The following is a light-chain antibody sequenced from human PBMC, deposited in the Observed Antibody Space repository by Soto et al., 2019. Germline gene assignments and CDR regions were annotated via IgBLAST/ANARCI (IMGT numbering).Light chain of an antibody. CDR1: QSISTW. CDR3: QYHDDH. CDR2: DAS. Sequence: DIQMTQSPSTLSASVGDRVTITCRASQSISTWLAWYQQKPGKAPKLLIHDASSLEGGVPSRFSGSGSGTEFTLTISSLQPDDFATYYCQYHDDHVGPGTKVDIK. V-gene: IGKV1-5*01. J-gene: IGKJ3*01.